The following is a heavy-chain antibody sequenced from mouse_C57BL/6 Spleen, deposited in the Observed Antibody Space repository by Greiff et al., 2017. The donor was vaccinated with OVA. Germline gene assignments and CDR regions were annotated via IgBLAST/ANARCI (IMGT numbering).Heavy chain of an antibody. CDR1: GFTFSNYW. V-gene: IGHV6-3*01. J-gene: IGHJ2*01. CDR2: IRLKSDNYAT. Sequence: DVKLVESGGGLVQPGGSMKLSCVASGFTFSNYWMNWVRQSPEKGLEWVAQIRLKSDNYATHYAESVKGRFTISRDDSKSSVYLQINNLRAEDTGIYYCTEGYYDYDGGVYFDYWGQGTTLTVSS. CDR3: TEGYYDYDGGVYFDY. D-gene: IGHD2-4*01.